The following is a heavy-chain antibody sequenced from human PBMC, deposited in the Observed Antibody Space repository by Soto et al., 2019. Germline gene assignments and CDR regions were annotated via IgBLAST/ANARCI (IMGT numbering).Heavy chain of an antibody. CDR3: ARLGGIVDTGTWIQ. CDR2: IYPGDSDT. J-gene: IGHJ4*02. Sequence: PGGSLKISCKGSGYRFSTYWIGWVRQRPGKGPEWMAIIYPGDSDTRENPSFQGQVTISADKSSNTVHLQWRSLKASDTAIYYCARLGGIVDTGTWIQWGQGTPVTVSS. CDR1: GYRFSTYW. V-gene: IGHV5-51*03. D-gene: IGHD1-26*01.